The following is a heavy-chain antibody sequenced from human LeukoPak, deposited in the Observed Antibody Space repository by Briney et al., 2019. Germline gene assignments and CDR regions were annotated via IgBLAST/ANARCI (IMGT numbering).Heavy chain of an antibody. J-gene: IGHJ6*04. Sequence: PSETLSLTCAVYGGSFSGYYWSWIRQPPGEGLEWIGEINHSGSTNYNPSLKSRVTISVDTSKNQFSLKLSSVTAADTAVYYCARGLGLVVPAHGMDVWGKGTTVTVSS. D-gene: IGHD2-2*01. CDR1: GGSFSGYY. CDR3: ARGLGLVVPAHGMDV. V-gene: IGHV4-34*01. CDR2: INHSGST.